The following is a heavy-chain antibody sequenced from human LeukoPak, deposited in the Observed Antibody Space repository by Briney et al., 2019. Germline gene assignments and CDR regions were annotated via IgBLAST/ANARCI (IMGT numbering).Heavy chain of an antibody. D-gene: IGHD6-19*01. CDR2: FDPEDGET. CDR1: GYTLTDLS. Sequence: ASVKVSCKVSGYTLTDLSMHWVRQAPGKGLEWMGGFDPEDGETIYAQKFQGRVTMTEDTSTDTAYMDLSSLRSEDTAFYYCAAPAVADRYYFDYWGQGTLVTVSS. J-gene: IGHJ4*02. CDR3: AAPAVADRYYFDY. V-gene: IGHV1-24*01.